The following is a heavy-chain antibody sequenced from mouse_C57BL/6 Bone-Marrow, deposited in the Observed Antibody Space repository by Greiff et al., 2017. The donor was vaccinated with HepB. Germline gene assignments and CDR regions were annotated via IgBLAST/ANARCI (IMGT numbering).Heavy chain of an antibody. D-gene: IGHD2-4*01. V-gene: IGHV1-55*01. Sequence: QVQLKQPGAELVKPGASVKMSCKASGYTFTSYWITWVKQRPGQGLEWIGDIYPGSGSTNYNEKFKSKATLTVDTSSSTAYMQLSSLTSEDSAVYYCARGHYDYDAFAYWGQGTLVTVSA. CDR3: ARGHYDYDAFAY. J-gene: IGHJ3*01. CDR2: IYPGSGST. CDR1: GYTFTSYW.